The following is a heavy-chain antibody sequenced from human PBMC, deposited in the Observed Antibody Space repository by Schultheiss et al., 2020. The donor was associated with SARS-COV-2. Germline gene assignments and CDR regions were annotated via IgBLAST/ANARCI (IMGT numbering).Heavy chain of an antibody. CDR2: IYYSGST. D-gene: IGHD3-16*01. CDR1: GGSISSYY. J-gene: IGHJ6*02. V-gene: IGHV4-59*12. Sequence: SQTLSLTCTVSGGSISSYYWSWIRQPPGKGLEWIGYIYYSGSTNYNPSLKSRVTISVDTSKNQFSLKLSSVTAADTAVYYCARGGDYDYVWGASYGMDVWGQGTTVTVSS. CDR3: ARGGDYDYVWGASYGMDV.